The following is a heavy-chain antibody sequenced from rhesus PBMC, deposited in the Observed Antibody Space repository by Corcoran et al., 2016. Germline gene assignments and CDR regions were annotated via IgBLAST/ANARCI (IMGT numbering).Heavy chain of an antibody. Sequence: QVTLKESGPALVKPTQTLTLTCTFSGFSLNTSGMGVGWIRHPPGKALKVLALIYLDDDTRYSTSLKSRLTISKDTSKNQVVLTMTNMDPMDTATYYCARGNSGRSGLDSWGQGVVVTVSS. V-gene: IGHV2-174*01. J-gene: IGHJ6*01. CDR3: ARGNSGRSGLDS. CDR2: IYLDDDT. CDR1: GFSLNTSGMG. D-gene: IGHD3-16*01.